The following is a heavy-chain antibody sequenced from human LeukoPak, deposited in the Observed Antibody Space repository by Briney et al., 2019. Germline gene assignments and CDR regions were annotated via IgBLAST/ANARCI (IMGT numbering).Heavy chain of an antibody. J-gene: IGHJ4*02. CDR3: ARQHSSGYYYFDY. CDR1: GGSISSYY. D-gene: IGHD3-22*01. Sequence: SETLSLTCTVSGGSISSYYWSWIRQPPGKGLEWIGYIYYSGSTNYNPSLKSRVTISVDTSKNQFSLKLSSVTAADTAVYYCARQHSSGYYYFDYWGQGTLVTVSS. CDR2: IYYSGST. V-gene: IGHV4-59*08.